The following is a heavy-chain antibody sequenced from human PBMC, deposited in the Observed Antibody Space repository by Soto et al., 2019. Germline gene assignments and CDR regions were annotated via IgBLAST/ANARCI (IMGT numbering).Heavy chain of an antibody. CDR2: IYWNDDK. CDR1: GFSLSTSGVG. V-gene: IGHV2-5*01. CDR3: ALKTTYYYDSSGSPMDV. Sequence: SGPTLVNPTQTLTLTCTFCGFSLSTSGVGVGWIRQPPGKALEWLALIYWNDDKRYSPSLKSRLTITKDTSKNQVVLTMTNMDPVDTATYYCALKTTYYYDSSGSPMDVWGQGTTVTVSS. D-gene: IGHD3-22*01. J-gene: IGHJ6*02.